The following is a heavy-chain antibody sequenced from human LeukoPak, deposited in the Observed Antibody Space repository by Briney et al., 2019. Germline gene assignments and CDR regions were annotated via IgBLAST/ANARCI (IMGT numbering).Heavy chain of an antibody. V-gene: IGHV1-69*01. D-gene: IGHD5-18*01. J-gene: IGHJ3*02. Sequence: SVKVSCKASGGTFSSYAISWVRQAPGQGLEWMGGIIPIFGTANYAQKFQGRVTITADESTSTAYMELSSLRSEDTAVYYCAGADLIQLWPGRYHSDAFDIWGLGTMVTVSS. CDR2: IIPIFGTA. CDR1: GGTFSSYA. CDR3: AGADLIQLWPGRYHSDAFDI.